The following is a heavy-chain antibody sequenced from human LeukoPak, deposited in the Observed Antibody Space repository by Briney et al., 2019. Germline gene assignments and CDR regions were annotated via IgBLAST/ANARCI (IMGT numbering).Heavy chain of an antibody. J-gene: IGHJ3*02. Sequence: GGALRLSCATSGFTFSSYSMNWVRQAPGKGLDWVSYISSSSSTIYYSASVKGRFTIYRDNAKNSLYLQMNSRRAEDTAVYYCARDLLSYYDFWSGAFDIWGQGTMVTVSS. CDR3: ARDLLSYYDFWSGAFDI. D-gene: IGHD3-3*01. V-gene: IGHV3-48*01. CDR2: ISSSSSTI. CDR1: GFTFSSYS.